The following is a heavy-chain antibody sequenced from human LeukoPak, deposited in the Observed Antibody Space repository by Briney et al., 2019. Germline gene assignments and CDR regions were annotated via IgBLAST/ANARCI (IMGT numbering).Heavy chain of an antibody. D-gene: IGHD5-12*01. CDR2: ISAYNGNT. V-gene: IGHV1-18*01. CDR1: GYTFNNYA. Sequence: ASVTVSCKASGYTFNNYAMHWVRQAPGQRLEWMGWISAYNGNTNYAQKLQGRVTMTTDTSTSTAYMELRSLRSDDTAVYYCARDQRGGYSGYDKLFDYWGQGTLVTVSS. CDR3: ARDQRGGYSGYDKLFDY. J-gene: IGHJ4*02.